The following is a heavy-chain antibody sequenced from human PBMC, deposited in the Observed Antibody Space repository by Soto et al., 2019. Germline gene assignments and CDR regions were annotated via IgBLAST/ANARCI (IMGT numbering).Heavy chain of an antibody. CDR3: ARDDATHCGDDCYRYFYYGMDV. Sequence: QVQLVQSGTEVKTPGSSVKVSCKASGGSFSKFAINWVRQAPGQGLEWMGGIIPTLGTTDYAHKFQGSVTITADEATRTAYMELSGLRSEDTAVYYCARDDATHCGDDCYRYFYYGMDVWGQGTTVTVSS. CDR2: IIPTLGTT. D-gene: IGHD2-21*02. J-gene: IGHJ6*02. V-gene: IGHV1-69*01. CDR1: GGSFSKFA.